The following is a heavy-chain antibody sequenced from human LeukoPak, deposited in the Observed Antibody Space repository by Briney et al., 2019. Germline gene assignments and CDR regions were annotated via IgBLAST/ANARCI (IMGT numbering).Heavy chain of an antibody. V-gene: IGHV3-74*01. J-gene: IGHJ4*02. CDR2: INSDGSST. Sequence: GGSLRLSCAASGFTFSSYWMHWVRHAPGKGLGWVSRINSDGSSTIYADSVKGRFTISRDNAKNTVYLQMNSLRAEDTAVYYCATTVAGYPDDYFDYWGQGTLVTVSS. CDR1: GFTFSSYW. D-gene: IGHD6-19*01. CDR3: ATTVAGYPDDYFDY.